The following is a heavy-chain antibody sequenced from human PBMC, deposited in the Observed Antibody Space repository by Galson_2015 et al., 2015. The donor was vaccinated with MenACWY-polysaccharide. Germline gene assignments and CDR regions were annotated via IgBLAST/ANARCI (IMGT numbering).Heavy chain of an antibody. V-gene: IGHV3-21*01. CDR1: EITFNQYG. D-gene: IGHD1-26*01. J-gene: IGHJ4*02. CDR2: ISATSAFT. Sequence: SLRLSCAASEITFNQYGMNWVRQAPGKALEWVSSISATSAFTYYADSMKGRFTISRDNAKNSLYLQMNSLRDEDTAVYYCARDSGRTGSLDYWGRGTLVTVSS. CDR3: ARDSGRTGSLDY.